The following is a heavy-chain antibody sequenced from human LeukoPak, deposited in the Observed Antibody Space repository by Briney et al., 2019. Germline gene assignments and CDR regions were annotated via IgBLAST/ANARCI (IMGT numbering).Heavy chain of an antibody. J-gene: IGHJ4*02. V-gene: IGHV3-74*01. D-gene: IGHD6-19*01. CDR2: VNPDGSGT. CDR3: TSLTRSVAWDY. Sequence: GGSLRLSCAASGFTFSGYSMNWVRQVPGKGLVWVSGVNPDGSGTSYADSVKGRLAISRDNARSTLYLQMTSLRVEDTAVYYCTSLTRSVAWDYWGQGTLVTVSS. CDR1: GFTFSGYS.